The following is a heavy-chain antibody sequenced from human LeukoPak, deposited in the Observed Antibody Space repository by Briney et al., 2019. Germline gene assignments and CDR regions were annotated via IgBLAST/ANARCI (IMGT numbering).Heavy chain of an antibody. Sequence: SETLSLTCTVSGGSIRSYYWSWIRQPPGKGLEWIGYMYYSGSTNYNPSLKSRVTMSVDTSKNQFSLKLSSVTAADTAVYYCARSNYVWGSYRPRQSDAFDIWGQGTMVTVSS. V-gene: IGHV4-59*12. J-gene: IGHJ3*02. CDR1: GGSIRSYY. D-gene: IGHD3-16*02. CDR3: ARSNYVWGSYRPRQSDAFDI. CDR2: MYYSGST.